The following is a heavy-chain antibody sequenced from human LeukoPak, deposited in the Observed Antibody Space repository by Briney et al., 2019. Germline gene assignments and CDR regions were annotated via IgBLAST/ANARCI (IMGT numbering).Heavy chain of an antibody. Sequence: ASVKVSCKASGYTFSSYFMHWVRQAPGQGLEWMGVINPSGGSTTYAQNFQGRVTMTRDMSTSTVYMELSSLRSEDTAVYYSAREVGACDYWGPGTLVTVSS. CDR1: GYTFSSYF. D-gene: IGHD1-26*01. J-gene: IGHJ4*02. CDR2: INPSGGST. CDR3: AREVGACDY. V-gene: IGHV1-46*01.